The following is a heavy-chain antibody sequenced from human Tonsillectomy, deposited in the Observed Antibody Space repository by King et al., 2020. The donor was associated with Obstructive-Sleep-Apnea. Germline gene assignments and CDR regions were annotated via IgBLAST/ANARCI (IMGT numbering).Heavy chain of an antibody. V-gene: IGHV3-9*01. CDR3: AKDMGFDTGGGFDY. D-gene: IGHD1-26*01. J-gene: IGHJ4*02. Sequence: VQLVESGGGLVQPGRSLRLSCAASGFNLDDYAMHWVRQVPGKGREWVSGISWNSGNIGYADSVKGRLTITSDNAKNSLYLQMNSLRAEDTALYYCAKDMGFDTGGGFDYWGQGALVTVFS. CDR1: GFNLDDYA. CDR2: ISWNSGNI.